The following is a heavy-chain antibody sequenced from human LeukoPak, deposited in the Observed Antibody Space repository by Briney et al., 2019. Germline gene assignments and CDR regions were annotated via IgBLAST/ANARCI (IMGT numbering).Heavy chain of an antibody. Sequence: GESLKISCKASGYPFTGDWIGWVSQMPGKGLGWMGIIYPGDSDTKYNAPFQGQVIISADKSISTAYLQWGSLKASDTATHDCARPALYCSSTVCPPYMDVWGKGTTVTVSS. D-gene: IGHD2-2*01. CDR3: ARPALYCSSTVCPPYMDV. V-gene: IGHV5-51*01. CDR1: GYPFTGDW. J-gene: IGHJ6*03. CDR2: IYPGDSDT.